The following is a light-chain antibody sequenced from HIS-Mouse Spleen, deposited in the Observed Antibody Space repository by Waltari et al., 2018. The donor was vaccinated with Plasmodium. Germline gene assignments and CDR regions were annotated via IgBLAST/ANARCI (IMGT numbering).Light chain of an antibody. CDR3: YSTDSSGNHSRV. Sequence: SYELTQPPSVSVSPGQTARITCLGDALPKKYAYWYQQKSGQAPVLVIYEDSKRPSGIPERFSGSSSGTMATLTISGAQVEDEADYYCYSTDSSGNHSRVFGGGTKLTVL. CDR1: ALPKKY. J-gene: IGLJ3*02. CDR2: EDS. V-gene: IGLV3-10*01.